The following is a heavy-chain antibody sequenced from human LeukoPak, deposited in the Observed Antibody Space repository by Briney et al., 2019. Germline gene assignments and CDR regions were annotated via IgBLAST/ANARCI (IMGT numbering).Heavy chain of an antibody. CDR1: GFTFSSYA. CDR3: AKETVVVVAATPDAFDI. Sequence: QPGGSLRLSCAASGFTFSSYAMNWVRQAPGKGLEWVSGISGSGGSTHYADSVKDRFTISRDNSKNTLYLQMNSLRAEDTAVYYCAKETVVVVAATPDAFDIWGQGTMVTVSS. J-gene: IGHJ3*02. D-gene: IGHD2-15*01. CDR2: ISGSGGST. V-gene: IGHV3-23*01.